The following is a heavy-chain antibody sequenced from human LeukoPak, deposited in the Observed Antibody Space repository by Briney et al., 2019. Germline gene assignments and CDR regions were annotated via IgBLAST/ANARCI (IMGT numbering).Heavy chain of an antibody. V-gene: IGHV4-59*01. CDR1: GASISSYY. CDR2: ISYSGST. J-gene: IGHJ6*03. D-gene: IGHD5-18*01. Sequence: PSETLSLTCTVSGASISSYYWSWIRQPPGKGLEWIGYISYSGSTNYNPSLKSRVTISADTSKNQVSLKLSSVTAADTAVYYCARTYRYGSFPVYHFYMDVWGKGTTVTVSS. CDR3: ARTYRYGSFPVYHFYMDV.